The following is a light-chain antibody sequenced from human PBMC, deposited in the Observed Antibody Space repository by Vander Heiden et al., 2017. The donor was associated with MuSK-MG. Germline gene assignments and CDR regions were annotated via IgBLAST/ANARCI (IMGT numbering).Light chain of an antibody. Sequence: VMTQSPATLSVSPGERASVSCRASRSIGSSRAWDKPKPGQAPRLLIYDASTRATAIPDRFSGSGYGKEFTPTISSLRSEEFAIYSCQQYRNGHPDIFTFGHGTKVDVK. J-gene: IGKJ3*01. CDR3: QQYRNGHPDIFT. CDR2: DAS. CDR1: RSIGSS. V-gene: IGKV3-15*01.